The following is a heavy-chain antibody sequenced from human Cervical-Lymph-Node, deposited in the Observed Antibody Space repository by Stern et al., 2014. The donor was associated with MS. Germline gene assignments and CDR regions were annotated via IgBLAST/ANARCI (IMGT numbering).Heavy chain of an antibody. CDR1: GFTVSSYS. CDR2: ISTSCVYK. J-gene: IGHJ4*02. D-gene: IGHD6-19*01. CDR3: TRAAGITASGSHFDY. V-gene: IGHV3-21*01. Sequence: VQLVESGGGLVKPGGSLRLSCAASGFTVSSYSMNWVRQAPGKGLEWVSSISTSCVYKYYAYSVKCRFTISRDTAKNSLYLQMSSLRAEDTAVYYCTRAAGITASGSHFDYWGQGILVTVSS.